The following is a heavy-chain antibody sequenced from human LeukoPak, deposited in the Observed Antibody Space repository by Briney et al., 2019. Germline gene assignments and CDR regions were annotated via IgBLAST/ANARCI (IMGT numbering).Heavy chain of an antibody. V-gene: IGHV4-4*07. J-gene: IGHJ6*02. CDR2: IYTSGST. CDR3: ARDGGAGLRYFGWQSHGMDV. Sequence: SETLSLTCTVSGGSISSYYWSWIRQPAGKGLEWIGRIYTSGSTNYNPSLKSRVTMSVDTSKNQFSLKLSSVTAADTAVYYCARDGGAGLRYFGWQSHGMDVWGQGTTVTVSS. CDR1: GGSISSYY. D-gene: IGHD3-9*01.